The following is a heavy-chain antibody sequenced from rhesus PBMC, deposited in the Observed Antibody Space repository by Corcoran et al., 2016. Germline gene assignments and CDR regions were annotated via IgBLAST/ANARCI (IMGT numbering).Heavy chain of an antibody. V-gene: IGHV4-122*02. CDR2: ITQSGST. Sequence: QVQLQESGPGLVKPSEHLSLSCAVSGGSISNGYNYWTWIRQPPGKGLEWSGYITQSGSTSSNPSRKGRGTISRETSKNQFSLGLRSVTAADTAVYYCARPPDHSSFVSLDVWGQGVLVTVSS. CDR1: GGSISNGYNY. D-gene: IGHD6-13*01. J-gene: IGHJ5-2*01. CDR3: ARPPDHSSFVSLDV.